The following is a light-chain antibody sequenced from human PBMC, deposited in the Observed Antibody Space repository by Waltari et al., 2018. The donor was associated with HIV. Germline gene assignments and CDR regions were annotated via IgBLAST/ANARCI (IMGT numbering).Light chain of an antibody. V-gene: IGLV2-14*01. CDR1: SSDVGGYNA. CDR2: EVS. CDR3: SSYTSSDTVV. J-gene: IGLJ2*01. Sequence: QSALTPPASVSGSPGQSISISCTGTSSDVGGYNAVSWYQHHPAKAPKLVILEVSNRPAGVSNRFSGSKSGNRASLTISGLQAEDEAYYYCSSYTSSDTVVFGGGTKVTVL.